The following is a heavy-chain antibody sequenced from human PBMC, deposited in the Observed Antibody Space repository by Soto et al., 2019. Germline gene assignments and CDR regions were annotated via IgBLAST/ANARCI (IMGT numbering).Heavy chain of an antibody. J-gene: IGHJ6*02. CDR2: ISRDGSGA. CDR1: GFTFSNYW. Sequence: GGSLRLSCAASGFTFSNYWMQWVRQAPGKGLVWVSHISRDGSGAIYADSVKGRFTISRDNAKNTLYLQMNSLRAEDTAMYYCARDGLDYYGMDVWGQGTTVTVSS. V-gene: IGHV3-74*01. CDR3: ARDGLDYYGMDV.